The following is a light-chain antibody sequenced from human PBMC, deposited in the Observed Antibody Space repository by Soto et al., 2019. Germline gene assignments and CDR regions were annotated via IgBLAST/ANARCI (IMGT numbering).Light chain of an antibody. CDR2: EVS. CDR1: SSDTGDYNY. CDR3: SSYAGSDNYV. V-gene: IGLV2-8*01. J-gene: IGLJ1*01. Sequence: QAVVTQPPSASGSPGQSVTISCSGTSSDTGDYNYVSWYQQHPGKAPKLMIYEVSKRPSGVPDRFSGSKSGNTASLTVSGLQAEDEADYYCSSYAGSDNYVFGTGTKVTVL.